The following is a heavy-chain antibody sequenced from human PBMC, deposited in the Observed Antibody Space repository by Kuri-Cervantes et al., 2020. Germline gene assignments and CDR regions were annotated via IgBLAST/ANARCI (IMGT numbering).Heavy chain of an antibody. CDR1: GFTFSDYY. Sequence: GGSLRLSCAASGFTFSDYYMSWIRQAPGKGLEWVSYISYSGSTIYYADSVKGRFTISRDNAKNSLYLQMNSLRAEDTAVYYCARESHLTRMDVWGKGTTVTVSS. CDR3: ARESHLTRMDV. CDR2: ISYSGSTI. V-gene: IGHV3-11*04. J-gene: IGHJ6*03.